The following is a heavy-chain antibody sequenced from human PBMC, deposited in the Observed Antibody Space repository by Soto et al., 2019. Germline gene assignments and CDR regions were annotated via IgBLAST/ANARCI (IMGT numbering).Heavy chain of an antibody. V-gene: IGHV3-21*01. CDR2: ISSSSSYI. J-gene: IGHJ6*03. CDR1: GFTFSSYS. Sequence: EVQLVESGGGLVKPGGSLRRSCAASGFTFSSYSMNWVRQAPGKGLEWVSSISSSSSYIYYADSVKGRFTISRDNAKNSLYLQMNSPRAEDTAVYYCAREGGGYSGYDNYYYYYMDVWGKGTTVTVSS. D-gene: IGHD5-12*01. CDR3: AREGGGYSGYDNYYYYYMDV.